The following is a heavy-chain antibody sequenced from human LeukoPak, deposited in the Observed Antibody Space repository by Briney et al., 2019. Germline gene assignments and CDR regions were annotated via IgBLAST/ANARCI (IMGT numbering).Heavy chain of an antibody. V-gene: IGHV1-46*01. CDR3: TRVRYSSGWYDGFDY. J-gene: IGHJ4*02. Sequence: ASVKVSCKASGYTLTDYYIHWVRQAPGQGLEWMAIINPSDGSTSSAQKFQGRVTMTRDTSTSTVYMDLNSLRSEDTAVYYCTRVRYSSGWYDGFDYWGQGTLVTVSS. CDR2: INPSDGST. CDR1: GYTLTDYY. D-gene: IGHD6-19*01.